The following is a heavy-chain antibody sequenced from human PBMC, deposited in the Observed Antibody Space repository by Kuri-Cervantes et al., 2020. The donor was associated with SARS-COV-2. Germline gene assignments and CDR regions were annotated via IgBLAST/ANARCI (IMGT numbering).Heavy chain of an antibody. V-gene: IGHV3-9*03. D-gene: IGHD5-18*01. CDR2: ISWNSGSI. CDR1: GFTLDDYA. Sequence: SLKISCAASGFTLDDYAMHWVRQAPGKGLEWVSGISWNSGSIGYADSVKGRFTISRDNAKNSLYLQMNSLRAEDMALYYCAKDTLTGHSHGNFDYWGQGTLVTISS. J-gene: IGHJ4*02. CDR3: AKDTLTGHSHGNFDY.